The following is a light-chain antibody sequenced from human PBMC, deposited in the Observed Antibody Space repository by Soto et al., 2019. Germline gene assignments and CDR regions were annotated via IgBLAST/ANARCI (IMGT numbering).Light chain of an antibody. V-gene: IGKV3-15*01. CDR2: DAS. CDR3: QQYNDWPRT. J-gene: IGKJ1*01. Sequence: EIVMTQSPVTLFVSPGERATLSCRASQSVSSNLAWYQQKPGQAPRLLIYDASTRATGIPVRFSGSGSGTEFTLTISSLQSEDLAVYSCQQYNDWPRTFGQGTKVQIK. CDR1: QSVSSN.